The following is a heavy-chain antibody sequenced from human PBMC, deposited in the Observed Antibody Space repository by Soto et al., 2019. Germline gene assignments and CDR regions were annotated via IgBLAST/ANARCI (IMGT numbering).Heavy chain of an antibody. V-gene: IGHV1-69*01. J-gene: IGHJ6*04. CDR2: IIPIFGTA. CDR1: GGTFSSYA. D-gene: IGHD6-13*01. Sequence: QVQQVQSGAEVKKPGSSVKVSCKASGGTFSSYAISWVRQAPGHGLEWMGGIIPIFGTANYAQKFQGRVTITADESTSTAYMGRSSLRSEHTVVYYCARDLAIAASWLYGMDVWGEGSTVTVSS. CDR3: ARDLAIAASWLYGMDV.